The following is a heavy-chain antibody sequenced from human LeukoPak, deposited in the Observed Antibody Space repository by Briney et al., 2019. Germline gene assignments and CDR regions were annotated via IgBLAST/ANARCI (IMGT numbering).Heavy chain of an antibody. CDR3: ARESEPRPPTFYSDNSGFDC. D-gene: IGHD3-22*01. CDR2: TNPNSGGT. V-gene: IGHV1-2*02. Sequence: ASVKVSCKASGYTFTGYNMYWVRQAPGQGLEWMGWTNPNSGGTNYAQKFQGRVTMTRDTSISTAYMELSRLRSDDTAVYYCARESEPRPPTFYSDNSGFDCWGQGTLVTVSS. CDR1: GYTFTGYN. J-gene: IGHJ4*02.